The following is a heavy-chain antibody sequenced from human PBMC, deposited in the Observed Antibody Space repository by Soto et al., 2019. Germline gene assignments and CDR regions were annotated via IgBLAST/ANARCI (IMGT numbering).Heavy chain of an antibody. Sequence: GASVKVSCKASGGTFSSFAISWVRQAPGQGLEWMGAIIPIFGTIKYAQKFQGRVTITADESTSTAYMELSSLRAEDTAVYYCARPTYYYDSSGPPAYWGQGTLVTVSS. CDR1: GGTFSSFA. CDR2: IIPIFGTI. J-gene: IGHJ4*02. V-gene: IGHV1-69*13. CDR3: ARPTYYYDSSGPPAY. D-gene: IGHD3-22*01.